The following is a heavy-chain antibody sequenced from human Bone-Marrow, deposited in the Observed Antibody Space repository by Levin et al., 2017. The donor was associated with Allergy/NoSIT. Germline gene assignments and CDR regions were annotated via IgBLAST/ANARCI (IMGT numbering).Heavy chain of an antibody. CDR3: SSACCSGGSCYRHWYFEL. CDR1: GGSISSISSSTFY. D-gene: IGHD2-15*01. CDR2: IYYGGST. Sequence: SETLSLTCTVSGGSISSISSSTFYWGWIRRPPGKGLEWIGSIYYGGSTYYNPSLKSRVTISVESSVDTSKNQFSLRLNSVTAADTAVYSCSSACCSGGSCYRHWYFELWGRGTLVSVSS. V-gene: IGHV4-39*07. J-gene: IGHJ2*01.